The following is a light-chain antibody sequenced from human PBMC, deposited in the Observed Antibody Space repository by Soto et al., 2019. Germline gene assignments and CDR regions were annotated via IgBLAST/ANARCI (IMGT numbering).Light chain of an antibody. J-gene: IGLJ2*01. CDR3: AAWDDSLKGVV. CDR1: SSNIGGNT. CDR2: TND. V-gene: IGLV1-44*01. Sequence: QSVLTQPPSASGTPGQRVTISCSGSSSNIGGNTVNWFQQLPGTAPKLLIYTNDQRPSGVPDRFSGSKSGTSASLAIRGLRSEDEADYYCAAWDDSLKGVVFGGGTKLTVL.